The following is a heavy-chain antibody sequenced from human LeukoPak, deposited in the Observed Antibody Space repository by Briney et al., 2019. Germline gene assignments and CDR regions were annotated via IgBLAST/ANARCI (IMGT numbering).Heavy chain of an antibody. Sequence: GSLRLSCAASGFTLRRYSMHWIRQPPGKGLEWIGYFCDIGSANYNPSLKSRVTISVDTSKNQFSLKLSSVTAADTAVYYCARDASLVWFDPWGQGTLVTVSS. CDR3: ARDASLVWFDP. J-gene: IGHJ5*02. CDR2: FCDIGSA. CDR1: GFTLRRYS. V-gene: IGHV4-59*12.